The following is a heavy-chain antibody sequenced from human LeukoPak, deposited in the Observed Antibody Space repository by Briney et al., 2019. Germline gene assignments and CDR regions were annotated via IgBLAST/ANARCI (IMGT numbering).Heavy chain of an antibody. D-gene: IGHD6-13*01. CDR3: ARSVSSAWSPFDY. J-gene: IGHJ4*02. CDR2: IYSGSNT. V-gene: IGHV3-53*05. Sequence: GGSLRLSCAASGFTVSSNYMSWVCQAPGKGLEWVSVIYSGSNTYYADSVKGRLTISRDNSKNTLYLQMNSLRAEDTAVYYCARSVSSAWSPFDYWGQGTLVTVSS. CDR1: GFTVSSNY.